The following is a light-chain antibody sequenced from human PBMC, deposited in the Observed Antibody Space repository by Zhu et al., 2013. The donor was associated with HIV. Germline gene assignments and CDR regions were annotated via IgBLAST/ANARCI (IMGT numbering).Light chain of an antibody. J-gene: IGLJ1*01. CDR3: CSYAGTYTYV. CDR2: DVS. Sequence: QSALTQPRSVSGSPGQSVTISCSGSSSDVGGYDYVSWYQQHPGKAPKLMFYDVSNRPSGVPDRFSASRSGNTASLTIYGLQTEDEAVYYCCSYAGTYTYVFGSGTQVTV. CDR1: SSDVGGYDY. V-gene: IGLV2-11*01.